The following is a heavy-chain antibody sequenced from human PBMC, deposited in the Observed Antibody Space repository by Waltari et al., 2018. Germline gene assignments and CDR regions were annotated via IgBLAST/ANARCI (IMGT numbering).Heavy chain of an antibody. J-gene: IGHJ3*02. CDR2: ISACNDNK. CDR3: ARGSRVADDGDALDI. CDR1: GYIFTSYG. D-gene: IGHD6-19*01. Sequence: QVQLVQSGAEVKKPGASVKVSCKASGYIFTSYGISWVRQAPGQGLEWMGWISACNDNKNHARKLKGRVTMTTDTSTSTAYMEVRSLRSDDTAVYYCARGSRVADDGDALDIWGQGTMVTVSS. V-gene: IGHV1-18*01.